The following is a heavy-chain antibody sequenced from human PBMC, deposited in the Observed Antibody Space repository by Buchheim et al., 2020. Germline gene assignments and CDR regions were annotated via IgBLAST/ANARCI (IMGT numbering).Heavy chain of an antibody. D-gene: IGHD3-22*01. V-gene: IGHV4-39*01. J-gene: IGHJ4*02. CDR3: ARIRVVVITTEALGFDY. CDR1: GGSISSSSYY. Sequence: QLQLQESGPGLVKPSETLSLTCTVSGGSISSSSYYWGWIRQPPGKGLEWIGSIYYSGSTYYNPSLKSRVTISDDTSKNQFFLKLSSVTAADTAVYYCARIRVVVITTEALGFDYWGQGTL. CDR2: IYYSGST.